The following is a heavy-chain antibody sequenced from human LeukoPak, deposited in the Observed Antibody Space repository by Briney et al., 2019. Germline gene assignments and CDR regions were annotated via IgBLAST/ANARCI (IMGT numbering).Heavy chain of an antibody. D-gene: IGHD3-16*01. CDR2: ISYDGSNK. CDR1: RFTFSNYA. Sequence: PGGSLRLSCAASRFTFSNYAMHWVRQAPGKGLEWVAVISYDGSNKYYADSVKGRFTISGDNSKNTLYLQMNSLRAEDTAVYYCAKRPGGTPGGYYWGQGTLVTVSS. J-gene: IGHJ4*02. CDR3: AKRPGGTPGGYY. V-gene: IGHV3-30-3*02.